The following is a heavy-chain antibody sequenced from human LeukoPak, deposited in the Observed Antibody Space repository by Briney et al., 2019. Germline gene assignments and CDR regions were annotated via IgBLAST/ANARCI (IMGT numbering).Heavy chain of an antibody. CDR2: INTYNANT. J-gene: IGHJ3*02. CDR3: AKDRLGLQDAFDI. D-gene: IGHD3-16*01. Sequence: ASVKVSCKASGYTFADYGISWVRQAPRQGLEWMGWINTYNANTNYAQKLQGRVTMTTDTSTSTAYMELRSLRSDDTAVYYCAKDRLGLQDAFDIWGQGTMVTVSS. V-gene: IGHV1-18*01. CDR1: GYTFADYG.